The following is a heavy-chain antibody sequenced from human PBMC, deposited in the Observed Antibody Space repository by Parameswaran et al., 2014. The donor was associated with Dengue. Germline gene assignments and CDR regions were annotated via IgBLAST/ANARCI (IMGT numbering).Heavy chain of an antibody. CDR2: IYHSGST. D-gene: IGHD3-10*01. J-gene: IGHJ4*02. CDR3: ARVPGSGTKYYFDY. V-gene: IGHV4-30-2*05. Sequence: RWIRQPQEGLEWIGYIYHSGSTCYNPSLKSRVTISVDTSKNQFSLKLSSVTAADTAVYYCARVPGSGTKYYFDYWGQGTLVTVSS.